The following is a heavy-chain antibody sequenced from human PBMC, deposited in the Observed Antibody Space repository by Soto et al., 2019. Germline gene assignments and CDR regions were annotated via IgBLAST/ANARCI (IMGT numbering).Heavy chain of an antibody. Sequence: QVRLEESGPGLVKPSETLSLICSVSGGSVNNANYFWNWIRHHPENGLEWIGYIYYSGSTRYNPSFKTRATLSIDTTKDQFSLRLNSVTVADTAVYFCARDADYGGSRGGMDLWGRGTTVTV. CDR2: IYYSGST. CDR3: ARDADYGGSRGGMDL. D-gene: IGHD4-17*01. J-gene: IGHJ6*02. V-gene: IGHV4-31*03. CDR1: GGSVNNANYF.